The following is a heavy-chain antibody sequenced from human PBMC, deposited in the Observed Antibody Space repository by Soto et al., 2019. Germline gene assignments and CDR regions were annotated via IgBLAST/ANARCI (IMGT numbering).Heavy chain of an antibody. CDR1: GYTFTGYY. J-gene: IGHJ4*02. CDR3: ARANIVVVPQMDY. V-gene: IGHV1-2*04. Sequence: ASVKVSCKASGYTFTGYYMHWVRQAPGQGLEWMGWINPNSGGTNYAQKFQGWVTMTRDTSISTAYMELSRLRSDDTAVYYRARANIVVVPQMDYWGQGTLVTVSS. D-gene: IGHD2-2*01. CDR2: INPNSGGT.